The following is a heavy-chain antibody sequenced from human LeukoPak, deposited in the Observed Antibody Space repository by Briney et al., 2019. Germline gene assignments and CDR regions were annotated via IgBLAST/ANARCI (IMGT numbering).Heavy chain of an antibody. CDR1: GYTFTSYG. V-gene: IGHV1-18*01. CDR3: ARDRRSPFYGDYLEY. CDR2: ISAYNGNT. J-gene: IGHJ4*02. Sequence: GASVKVSCKASGYTFTSYGISWVRQAPGQGLEWMGWISAYNGNTNYAQKLQGRVTMTTDTSTSTAYMGLRSLRSDDTAVYYCARDRRSPFYGDYLEYWGQGTLVTVSS. D-gene: IGHD4-17*01.